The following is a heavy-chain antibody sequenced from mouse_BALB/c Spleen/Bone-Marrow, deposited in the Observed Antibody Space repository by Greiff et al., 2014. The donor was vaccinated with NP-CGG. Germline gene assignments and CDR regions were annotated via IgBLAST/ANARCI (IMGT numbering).Heavy chain of an antibody. CDR1: GYTFTSHW. V-gene: IGHV1-69*02. J-gene: IGHJ4*01. CDR2: IDPSDSYT. Sequence: QVQLQQPGAELVKPGASVKLSCKASGYTFTSHWMHWVKQRPGQGLEWIGEIDPSDSYTNYNQKFKGKATLTVDKSSSTAYMQLSSLTSEDSAVYYCASRVLYAMDYWGQGTSVTVSS. CDR3: ASRVLYAMDY.